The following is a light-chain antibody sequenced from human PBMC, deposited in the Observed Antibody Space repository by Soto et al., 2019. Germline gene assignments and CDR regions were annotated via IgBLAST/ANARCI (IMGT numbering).Light chain of an antibody. Sequence: DLQVTQSPSTLSASVGDRVTITCRASQSISNWLAWYQQKPGKAPKLLIYAASTLQSGVPSRFSGSGSGTDFTLTISCLQSEDFATYYCQQYYSYPRTFGQGTKVDIK. V-gene: IGKV1-5*01. CDR1: QSISNW. CDR2: AAS. J-gene: IGKJ1*01. CDR3: QQYYSYPRT.